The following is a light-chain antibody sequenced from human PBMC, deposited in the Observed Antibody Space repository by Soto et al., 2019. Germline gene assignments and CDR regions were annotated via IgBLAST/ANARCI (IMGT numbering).Light chain of an antibody. CDR2: GAS. V-gene: IGKV3D-20*02. Sequence: EIVLTQTPGTLSLSPGERATLSCRASQSLSSSYLAWYQQKPGQAPRLLIYGASRRTTGIPDRFSGSGSGTDFTLTISRLEPEDFAVYYCQQRDIWPWTFGQGTKVDI. CDR3: QQRDIWPWT. CDR1: QSLSSSY. J-gene: IGKJ1*01.